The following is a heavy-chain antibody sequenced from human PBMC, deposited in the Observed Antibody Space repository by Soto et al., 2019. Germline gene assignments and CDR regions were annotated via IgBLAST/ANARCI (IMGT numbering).Heavy chain of an antibody. CDR1: GFTFSNYW. CDR2: IDHDGPT. J-gene: IGHJ4*02. D-gene: IGHD2-21*01. Sequence: EVQLVESGGGLVQPGGSLRLSCAGSGFTFSNYWMHWVRQAPGKGLEWVSRIDHDGPTDYADSVRGRFTISRDNAENTLYLQMNSLRPEDTAVYYCGRDIHGDYWGQGTLVTVSS. V-gene: IGHV3-74*01. CDR3: GRDIHGDY.